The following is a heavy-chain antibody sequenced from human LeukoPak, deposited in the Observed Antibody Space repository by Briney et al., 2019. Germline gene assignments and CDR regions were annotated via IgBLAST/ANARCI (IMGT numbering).Heavy chain of an antibody. Sequence: TGGSLRLSCAASGFTVSSNYMSWVRQAPGKGLEWVSVIYSGGSTYYADSVKGRFTISRDNSKNTLYLQMNSLRAEDTAVYYCARVYCGGDCYSPWGQGTLVTVSS. CDR1: GFTVSSNY. CDR2: IYSGGST. CDR3: ARVYCGGDCYSP. V-gene: IGHV3-53*01. D-gene: IGHD2-21*02. J-gene: IGHJ5*02.